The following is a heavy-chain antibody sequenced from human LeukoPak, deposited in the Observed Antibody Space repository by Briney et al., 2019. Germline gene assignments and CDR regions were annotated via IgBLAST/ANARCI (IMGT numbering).Heavy chain of an antibody. CDR1: GYSFTSYW. CDR3: ARHETGPYFDY. D-gene: IGHD1-1*01. CDR2: IYPGDSDT. V-gene: IGHV5-51*01. Sequence: GESLKISCKGSGYSFTSYWIGWVRQMPGKGLECTGIIYPGDSDTRYSPSFQGQVTISADRSISTAYLQWSSLKASDTAMYYWARHETGPYFDYWGQGTLVTASS. J-gene: IGHJ4*02.